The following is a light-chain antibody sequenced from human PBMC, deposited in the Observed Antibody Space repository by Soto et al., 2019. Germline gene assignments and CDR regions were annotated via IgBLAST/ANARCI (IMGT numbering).Light chain of an antibody. J-gene: IGKJ1*01. CDR2: GAS. Sequence: EIVLTQSPGTLSLSPGERATLSCRASQSVSSSYLAWYQQKPGQAPRLLIYGASSRATGIPDRFSGSGSGTDFTLTIRRLEPEYFAVYYCQHYGSTRTFGQGTKVEIK. CDR3: QHYGSTRT. CDR1: QSVSSSY. V-gene: IGKV3-20*01.